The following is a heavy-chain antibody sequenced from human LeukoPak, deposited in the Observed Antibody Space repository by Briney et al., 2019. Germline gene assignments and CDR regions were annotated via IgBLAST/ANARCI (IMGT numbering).Heavy chain of an antibody. CDR2: IYPGDSDT. D-gene: IGHD3-3*01. J-gene: IGHJ4*02. Sequence: GESLKISCKGSGYSFTSYWIGWVRQMPGKGLEWMGIIYPGDSDTRYSPSFQGQVTISADKSISTAYLQWSSLKASDTAMYYCARQRRDFWSGYLTPYYFDYWGQGTLVTVSS. V-gene: IGHV5-51*01. CDR3: ARQRRDFWSGYLTPYYFDY. CDR1: GYSFTSYW.